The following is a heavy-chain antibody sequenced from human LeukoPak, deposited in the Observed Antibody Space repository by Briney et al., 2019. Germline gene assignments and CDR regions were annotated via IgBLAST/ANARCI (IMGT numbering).Heavy chain of an antibody. Sequence: SGGSLRLSCAASGFTFSNAWMSWVRQAPGKGLEWVSVIYSGGSTYYADSVKGRFTISRDNSKNTLYLQMNSLRAEETAVYYCARALGYCSGGSCYNALDIWGQGTMVTVSS. J-gene: IGHJ3*02. D-gene: IGHD2-15*01. CDR3: ARALGYCSGGSCYNALDI. CDR1: GFTFSNAW. V-gene: IGHV3-66*01. CDR2: IYSGGST.